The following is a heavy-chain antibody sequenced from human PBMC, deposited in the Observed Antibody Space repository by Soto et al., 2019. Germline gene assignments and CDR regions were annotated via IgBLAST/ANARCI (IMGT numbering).Heavy chain of an antibody. Sequence: SETLSLTCTVSGGSISSYYWSWIRQPPGKGLKWIGYIYYSGSTNYNPSLKSRVTISVDTSKNQFSLKLSSVTAADTAVYYCARGGRYSSGWYYYYGMDVWGQGTTVTVSS. CDR2: IYYSGST. CDR1: GGSISSYY. D-gene: IGHD6-19*01. J-gene: IGHJ6*02. V-gene: IGHV4-59*01. CDR3: ARGGRYSSGWYYYYGMDV.